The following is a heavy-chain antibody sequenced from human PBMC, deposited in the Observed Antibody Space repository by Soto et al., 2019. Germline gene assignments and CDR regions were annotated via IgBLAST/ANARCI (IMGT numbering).Heavy chain of an antibody. J-gene: IGHJ6*03. V-gene: IGHV4-59*08. Sequence: SETLSLTCTVSGGSISRYYWSWIRQPPGKGLEWIGYIYYSGSTNYNPSLKSRVTISVDTSKNQFSLKLSSMTAADTAVYYCARLPIVVVPAAWDYYYMDVWGKGTTVTVSS. CDR2: IYYSGST. CDR3: ARLPIVVVPAAWDYYYMDV. D-gene: IGHD2-2*01. CDR1: GGSISRYY.